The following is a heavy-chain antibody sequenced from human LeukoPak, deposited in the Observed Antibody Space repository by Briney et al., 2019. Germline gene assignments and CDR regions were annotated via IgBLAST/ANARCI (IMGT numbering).Heavy chain of an antibody. D-gene: IGHD7-27*01. CDR1: GFTFSSYW. Sequence: GGSLRLSCAASGFTFSSYWMSWVRQAPGKGLEWVANIKEDGSEKYYVDSVRGRFTISRDNAKNSLYLYMNSLRAEDTAVYYCARDSPTGDGDYWGQGTLVTVSS. J-gene: IGHJ4*02. CDR3: ARDSPTGDGDY. CDR2: IKEDGSEK. V-gene: IGHV3-7*03.